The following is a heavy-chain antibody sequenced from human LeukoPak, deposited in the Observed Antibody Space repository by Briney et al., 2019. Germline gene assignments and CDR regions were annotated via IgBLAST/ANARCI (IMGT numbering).Heavy chain of an antibody. CDR3: ARDPDYGGNSGRLDP. CDR2: INPSGGGT. Sequence: ASVKVSCTASGYTFTSYYMHWVRQAPGQGLEWMGIINPSGGGTSYAQKFQGRVTMTRDTSTSTVYMELSSLRSEDTAVYYCARDPDYGGNSGRLDPWGQGTLVTVSS. D-gene: IGHD4-23*01. CDR1: GYTFTSYY. V-gene: IGHV1-46*01. J-gene: IGHJ5*02.